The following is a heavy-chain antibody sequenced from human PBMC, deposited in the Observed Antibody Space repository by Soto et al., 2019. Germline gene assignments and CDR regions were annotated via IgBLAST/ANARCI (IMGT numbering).Heavy chain of an antibody. J-gene: IGHJ6*02. Sequence: QLQLQESGPGLVKPSETLSLTCTVSGGSVSTSSNYWGWIRQPPGKGLEWIGSIYYAGSTYYNPSLKSRVTISVDTSKNQFSMKLNSVTAADTAVYYCARDYGVRGPYYYSMDVWGQGTTVTVSS. CDR2: IYYAGST. V-gene: IGHV4-39*02. CDR3: ARDYGVRGPYYYSMDV. D-gene: IGHD4-17*01. CDR1: GGSVSTSSNY.